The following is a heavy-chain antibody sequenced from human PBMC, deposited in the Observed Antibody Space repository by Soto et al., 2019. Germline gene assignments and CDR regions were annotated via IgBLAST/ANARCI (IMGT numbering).Heavy chain of an antibody. Sequence: PSETLSLTCTVSSGSISGRSYCWGWIRQPPGKGLEWIGNLCYSGSTYYNPSLKSRVTISVDTSKNQFSLRLSSVTAADTAVYYCARLSNYEINWFDPWGQGTLVTVSS. CDR1: SGSISGRSYC. V-gene: IGHV4-39*01. J-gene: IGHJ5*02. CDR3: ARLSNYEINWFDP. CDR2: LCYSGST. D-gene: IGHD4-4*01.